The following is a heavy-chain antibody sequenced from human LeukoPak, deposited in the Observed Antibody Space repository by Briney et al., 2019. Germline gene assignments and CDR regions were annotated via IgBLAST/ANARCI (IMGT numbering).Heavy chain of an antibody. CDR1: GGSISSYY. D-gene: IGHD6-19*01. CDR2: IYYSGST. J-gene: IGHJ4*02. V-gene: IGHV4-59*08. Sequence: SETLSLTCTVSGGSISSYYWSWIRQPPGKGLEWIGYIYYSGSTNYNPSLKRRVTISVDTSKSQFSLKLSSVTAADTAVYYCARRGYSSGTFDYWGQGTLVTVSS. CDR3: ARRGYSSGTFDY.